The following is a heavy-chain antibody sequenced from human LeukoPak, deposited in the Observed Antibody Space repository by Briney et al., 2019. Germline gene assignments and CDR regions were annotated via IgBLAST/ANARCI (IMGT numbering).Heavy chain of an antibody. D-gene: IGHD2-15*01. V-gene: IGHV3-21*01. Sequence: GGSLRLSCAASGFTFSSYSMNWVRQAPGKGLEWVSSISSSSSYIYYADSVKGRFTISRDKAKNSLYLQMNSLRAEDTAVYYWARESGVYCSGGSCYPGRDYYGMDVWGQGTTVTVSS. CDR1: GFTFSSYS. J-gene: IGHJ6*02. CDR3: ARESGVYCSGGSCYPGRDYYGMDV. CDR2: ISSSSSYI.